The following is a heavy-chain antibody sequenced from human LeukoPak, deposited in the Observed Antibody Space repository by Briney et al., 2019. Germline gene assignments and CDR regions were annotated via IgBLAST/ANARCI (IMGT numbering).Heavy chain of an antibody. CDR1: GYTFTSYG. CDR3: ARIMGYSYGLYYYYGMDV. J-gene: IGHJ6*02. CDR2: ISAYNGNT. D-gene: IGHD5-18*01. Sequence: ASVKVSCKASGYTFTSYGISWVRQAPGQGLEWMGWISAYNGNTNYAQKLQGRVTMTRNTSISTAYMELSSLRSEDTAVYYCARIMGYSYGLYYYYGMDVWGQGTTVTVSS. V-gene: IGHV1-18*01.